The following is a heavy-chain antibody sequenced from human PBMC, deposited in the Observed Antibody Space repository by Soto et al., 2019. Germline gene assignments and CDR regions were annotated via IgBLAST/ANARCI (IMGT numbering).Heavy chain of an antibody. CDR1: GYTFTSYG. Sequence: ASVKVSCKASGYTFTSYGISWVRQAPGQGLEWMGWISAYNGNTNYAQKLQGRVTMTTDTSTSTAYMELRSLRSDDTAVYYCARRGPCTNGVCYTEYFQHWGQGPLVTVS. V-gene: IGHV1-18*01. D-gene: IGHD2-8*01. J-gene: IGHJ1*01. CDR2: ISAYNGNT. CDR3: ARRGPCTNGVCYTEYFQH.